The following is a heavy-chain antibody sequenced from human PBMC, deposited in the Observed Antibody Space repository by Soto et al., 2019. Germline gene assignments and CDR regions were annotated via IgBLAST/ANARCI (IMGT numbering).Heavy chain of an antibody. Sequence: PSQTLSLTCAISGDSVSSNSAAWNWIRQSPSRGLEWLGRTYYRSKWYNDYAVSVKSRITINPDTSKNQFSLQLNSVTPEDTAVYYCARGRYSSGWNSYYYGMDFWGQGPTVTVS. J-gene: IGHJ6*02. CDR2: TYYRSKWYN. V-gene: IGHV6-1*01. CDR3: ARGRYSSGWNSYYYGMDF. CDR1: GDSVSSNSAA. D-gene: IGHD6-19*01.